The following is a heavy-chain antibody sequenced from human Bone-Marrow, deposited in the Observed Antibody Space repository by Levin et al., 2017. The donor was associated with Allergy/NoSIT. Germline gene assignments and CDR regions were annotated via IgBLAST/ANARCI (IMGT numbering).Heavy chain of an antibody. Sequence: SETLSLTCTVSGGSISSSSYYWGWIRQPPGKGLEWIGSIYYSGSTYYNPSLKSRVTISVDTSKNPFSLKLSSVTAADTAVYYCARVRTGSTVVTLYYDYGMDVWGQGTTVTVSS. J-gene: IGHJ6*02. CDR2: IYYSGST. CDR1: GGSISSSSYY. CDR3: ARVRTGSTVVTLYYDYGMDV. V-gene: IGHV4-39*01. D-gene: IGHD4-23*01.